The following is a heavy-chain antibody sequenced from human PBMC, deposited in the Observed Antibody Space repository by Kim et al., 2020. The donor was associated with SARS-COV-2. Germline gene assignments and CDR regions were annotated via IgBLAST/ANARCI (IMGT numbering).Heavy chain of an antibody. CDR3: AGSEVRASWHQFDY. Sequence: SETLSLTCSVSSDSISSYYCSWIRQLPGKGLEWLGYIYYSGSTDYNPSLKTRVSILWDTSTNQFSLDLISVTDADTAAYYCAGSEVRASWHQFDYWGPG. J-gene: IGHJ4*02. V-gene: IGHV4-59*01. CDR2: IYYSGST. CDR1: SDSISSYY. D-gene: IGHD2-2*01.